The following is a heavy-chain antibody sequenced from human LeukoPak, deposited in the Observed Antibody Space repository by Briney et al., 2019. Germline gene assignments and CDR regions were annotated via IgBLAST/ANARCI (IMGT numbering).Heavy chain of an antibody. CDR3: ARLPDYYYSYMDV. V-gene: IGHV4-39*01. CDR1: GDSISSTNYY. D-gene: IGHD1-14*01. J-gene: IGHJ6*03. Sequence: SETLSLTCTVSGDSISSTNYYWGWIRQPPGKGLEWIGSIYYSGSTYYNPSLKSRVTISVDTSKNQFSLKLSSVTAADTAVYYCARLPDYYYSYMDVWGKGTTVTISS. CDR2: IYYSGST.